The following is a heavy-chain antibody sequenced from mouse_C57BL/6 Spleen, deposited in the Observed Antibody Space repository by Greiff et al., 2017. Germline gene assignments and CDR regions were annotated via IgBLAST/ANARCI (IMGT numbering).Heavy chain of an antibody. CDR3: ARREDYDYPSGLAY. Sequence: VQLQQSGAELVKPGASVKLSCTASGFNIKDYYMHWVKQRTEQGLEWIGRIDPEDGETKYAPKVQGKATITADTSSNTAYLQLSSLTSDDTAVYYFARREDYDYPSGLAYWGQGTLVTVSA. J-gene: IGHJ3*01. V-gene: IGHV14-2*01. CDR2: IDPEDGET. D-gene: IGHD2-4*01. CDR1: GFNIKDYY.